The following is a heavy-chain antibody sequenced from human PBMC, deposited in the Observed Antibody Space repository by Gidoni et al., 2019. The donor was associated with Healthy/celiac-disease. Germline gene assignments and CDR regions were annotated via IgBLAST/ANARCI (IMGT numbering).Heavy chain of an antibody. CDR2: IYYSGST. V-gene: IGHV4-39*01. J-gene: IGHJ4*02. CDR1: GGSISSSSYY. CDR3: ARRPVPAAILLVFEPGTYFDY. Sequence: QLQLQESGPGLVKPSETLSLTCTVSGGSISSSSYYWGWIRQPPGKGLEWIGSIYYSGSTYYNPSLKSRVTISVDTSKNQFSLKLSSVTAADTAVYYCARRPVPAAILLVFEPGTYFDYWGQGTLVTVSS. D-gene: IGHD2-2*01.